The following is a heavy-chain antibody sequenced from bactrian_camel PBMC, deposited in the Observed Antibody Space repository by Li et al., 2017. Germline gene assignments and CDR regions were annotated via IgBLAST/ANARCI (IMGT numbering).Heavy chain of an antibody. CDR2: IYTGGGSP. CDR1: GFTFSEYA. CDR3: VPGIPADLAY. D-gene: IGHD6*01. V-gene: IGHV3S31*01. Sequence: DVQLVESGGGSVQSGGSLRLSCVASGFTFSEYAMNWVRQAPGKGLEWVSTIYTGGGSPDYADLARGRFTISRDNAKNTLYLQLNSLKTEDTAIYYCVPGIPADLAYWGQGTQVTVS. J-gene: IGHJ4*01.